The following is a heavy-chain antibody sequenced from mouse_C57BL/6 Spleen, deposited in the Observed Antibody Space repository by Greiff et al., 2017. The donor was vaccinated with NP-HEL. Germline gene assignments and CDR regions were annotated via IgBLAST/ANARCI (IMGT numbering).Heavy chain of an antibody. V-gene: IGHV5-16*01. D-gene: IGHD2-4*01. Sequence: EVNVVESEGGLVQPGSSMKLSCTASGFTFSDYYMAWVRQVPEKGLEWVANINYDGSSTYYLDSLKSRFIISRDNAKNILYLQMSSLKSEDTATYYCASYDYDGYYFDYWGQGTTLTVSS. CDR3: ASYDYDGYYFDY. J-gene: IGHJ2*01. CDR2: INYDGSST. CDR1: GFTFSDYY.